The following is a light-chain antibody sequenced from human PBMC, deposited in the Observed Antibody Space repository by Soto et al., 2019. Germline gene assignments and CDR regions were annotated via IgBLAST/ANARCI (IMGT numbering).Light chain of an antibody. CDR1: SSDVGAYNY. CDR3: SSYTSSSTVV. Sequence: QSALTQPPSASGSPGQSVTISCTGTSSDVGAYNYVSWYQQHPGKAPKFIIYEVSKRPSGVPDRFSGSKSGNTASLTVSGLQAEDEADYYCSSYTSSSTVVFGGGTKLTVL. J-gene: IGLJ2*01. V-gene: IGLV2-8*01. CDR2: EVS.